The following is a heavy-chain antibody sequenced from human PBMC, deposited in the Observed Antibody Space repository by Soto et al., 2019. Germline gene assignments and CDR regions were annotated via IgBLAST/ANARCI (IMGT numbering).Heavy chain of an antibody. CDR2: VIPILGMA. Sequence: QVQLVQSGAEVKKPGSSVKVSCEASGGTFSSYSFSWVRQAPGQGLEWMGRVIPILGMANYAQKFQGRVRITADKSTSTVDMEMSSLRSEDTAVYYCARGGAVVVPGAVDRHNWFDPWGQGTLVTVSS. D-gene: IGHD2-2*01. V-gene: IGHV1-69*02. J-gene: IGHJ5*02. CDR1: GGTFSSYS. CDR3: ARGGAVVVPGAVDRHNWFDP.